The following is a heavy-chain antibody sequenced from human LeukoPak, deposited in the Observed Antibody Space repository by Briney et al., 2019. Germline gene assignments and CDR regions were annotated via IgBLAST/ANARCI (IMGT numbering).Heavy chain of an antibody. V-gene: IGHV3-21*01. D-gene: IGHD3-10*01. J-gene: IGHJ3*02. Sequence: GGSLRLSCAASGFTFSSYNMNWVRQAPGKGLEWVSSISSSSSYIYYADSVKGRFTISRDNAKNSLDLQMNSLRVEDTAVYYCARSKGSSSGAFDIWGQGTMVTVSS. CDR1: GFTFSSYN. CDR2: ISSSSSYI. CDR3: ARSKGSSSGAFDI.